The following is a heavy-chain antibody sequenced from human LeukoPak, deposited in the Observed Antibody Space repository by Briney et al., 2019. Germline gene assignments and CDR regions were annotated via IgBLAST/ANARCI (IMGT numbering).Heavy chain of an antibody. Sequence: GGSLRLSCAASGFTFSSYAMSWVRQAPGKGLEWVSAISGSGGSTYYADSVKGRFTISRDNSKNTLYLQMNSLRAEDTAVYYCAKNGYYDSSGYPDYWGQGTLVTVSS. D-gene: IGHD3-22*01. CDR3: AKNGYYDSSGYPDY. CDR2: ISGSGGST. J-gene: IGHJ4*02. V-gene: IGHV3-23*01. CDR1: GFTFSSYA.